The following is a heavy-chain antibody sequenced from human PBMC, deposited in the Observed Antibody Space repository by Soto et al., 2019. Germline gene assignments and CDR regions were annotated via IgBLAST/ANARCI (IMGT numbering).Heavy chain of an antibody. Sequence: ASVKVSCKASGYTFTDYYMEWVRQAPGQGLEWMGWINLNSGDTNSAQQLQGRVTMTRDTSITTAYMDLTRLTSDDTAVYYCARARPPFNWFDRWGQGTLVTVSS. CDR1: GYTFTDYY. V-gene: IGHV1-2*02. CDR3: ARARPPFNWFDR. J-gene: IGHJ5*02. CDR2: INLNSGDT. D-gene: IGHD6-6*01.